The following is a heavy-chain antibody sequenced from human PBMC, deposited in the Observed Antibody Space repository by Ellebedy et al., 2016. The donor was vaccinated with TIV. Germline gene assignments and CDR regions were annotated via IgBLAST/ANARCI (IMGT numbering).Heavy chain of an antibody. Sequence: SETLSLTCTVSGGSISSYYWGWIRQPPGKGMEWIGYIYYSGSTNYNPSLKSRVTISVDTSKNQFSLNLSCVTAADTAVYYCASIVGATFIHDYWGQGTLVTVSS. D-gene: IGHD1-26*01. CDR2: IYYSGST. V-gene: IGHV4-59*12. CDR3: ASIVGATFIHDY. J-gene: IGHJ4*02. CDR1: GGSISSYY.